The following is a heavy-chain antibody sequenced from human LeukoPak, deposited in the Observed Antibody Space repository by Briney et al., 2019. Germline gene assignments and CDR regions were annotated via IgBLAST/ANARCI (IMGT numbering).Heavy chain of an antibody. CDR3: ARLYYYGGQRKQDY. CDR2: ISGSGDST. Sequence: GGSPRLSCAASGFTFSSYGMSWVRQAPGKGLEWVSAISGSGDSTYYADSVKGRFTISRDNSKNTLYLQMNSLRAEDTAVYYCARLYYYGGQRKQDYWGQGTLVTVSS. J-gene: IGHJ4*02. D-gene: IGHD3-10*01. CDR1: GFTFSSYG. V-gene: IGHV3-23*01.